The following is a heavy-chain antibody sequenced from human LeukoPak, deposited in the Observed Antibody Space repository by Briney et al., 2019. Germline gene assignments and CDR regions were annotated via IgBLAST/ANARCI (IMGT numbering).Heavy chain of an antibody. CDR2: IKEDGSEM. J-gene: IGHJ4*02. CDR3: ARALGGFSDY. Sequence: GGSLRLSCAASGLMFSRYWMSWVRQAPGKGLEWVANIKEDGSEMYYVDSVKGRFTISRDNAKNSLYLQMNILRAEDTAVYYCARALGGFSDYWGQGTLVTVSS. CDR1: GLMFSRYW. V-gene: IGHV3-7*05. D-gene: IGHD3-16*01.